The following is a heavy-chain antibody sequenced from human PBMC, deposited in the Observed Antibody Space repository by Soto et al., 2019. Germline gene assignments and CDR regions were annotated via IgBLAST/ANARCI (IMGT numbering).Heavy chain of an antibody. CDR1: GFTFEDYS. CDR3: TKRRSARPGFDAFDL. Sequence: SLRLSCVASGFTFEDYSLHWVRQVAGKGLEWVAGISGNSGSSGYADSVRGRFTVSRDNAKNSLFLQMSSLSPEDTALYYCTKRRSARPGFDAFDLWGQGTMVT. J-gene: IGHJ3*01. D-gene: IGHD3-10*01. V-gene: IGHV3-9*01. CDR2: ISGNSGSS.